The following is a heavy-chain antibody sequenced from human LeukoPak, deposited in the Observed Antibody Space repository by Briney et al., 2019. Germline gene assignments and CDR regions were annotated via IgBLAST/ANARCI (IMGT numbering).Heavy chain of an antibody. V-gene: IGHV3-21*01. J-gene: IGHJ4*02. CDR3: ARDRFTMVRGVSY. D-gene: IGHD3-10*01. CDR1: GFTFSSYA. Sequence: GGSLRLSCAASGFTFSSYAMSWVRQAPGKGLDWVSSISSSSSYIYYADSVKGRFTISRDNAKNSLYLQMNSLRAEDTAVYYCARDRFTMVRGVSYWGQGTLVTVSS. CDR2: ISSSSSYI.